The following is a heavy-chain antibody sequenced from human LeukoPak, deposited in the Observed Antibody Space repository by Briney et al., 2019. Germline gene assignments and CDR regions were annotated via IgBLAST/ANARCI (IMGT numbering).Heavy chain of an antibody. CDR3: ARSIAGAGTRRLGSGTFDY. V-gene: IGHV1-2*02. J-gene: IGHJ4*02. CDR1: GYTFTGYY. D-gene: IGHD6-19*01. CDR2: INPNSGGT. Sequence: ASVKVSCTASGYTFTGYYMPWVRQAPGQGLEWMGWINPNSGGTNYAQKFQGRVTKTRDTSISTAYMELSRLRSVDTAVYYCARSIAGAGTRRLGSGTFDYWGQGTLVTVSS.